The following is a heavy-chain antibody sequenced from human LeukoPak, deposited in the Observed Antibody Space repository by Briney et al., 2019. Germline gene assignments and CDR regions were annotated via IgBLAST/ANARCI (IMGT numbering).Heavy chain of an antibody. CDR2: ISGSGGST. CDR1: GFTFGSYA. CDR3: AKDHGEMNDAFDI. J-gene: IGHJ3*02. Sequence: PGGSLRLSCAASGFTFGSYAMSWVRQAPGKGLEWVSAISGSGGSTYYADSVKGRFTISRDNSKNTLYLQMNSLRAEDTAVYYCAKDHGEMNDAFDIWGQGTMVTVSS. D-gene: IGHD5-24*01. V-gene: IGHV3-23*01.